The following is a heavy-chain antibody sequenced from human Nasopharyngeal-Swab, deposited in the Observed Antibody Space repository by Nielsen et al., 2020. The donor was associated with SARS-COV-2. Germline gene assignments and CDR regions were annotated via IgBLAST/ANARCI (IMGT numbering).Heavy chain of an antibody. Sequence: GESLKISCKGSGYSFTSYWISWVRQMPGKGLEWMGRIDPSDSYTNSSPSFQGHVTISADKSISTAYLQWSSLKASDTAMYYCASLGNDAFDIWGQGTMVTVSS. V-gene: IGHV5-10-1*01. CDR2: IDPSDSYT. CDR3: ASLGNDAFDI. J-gene: IGHJ3*02. CDR1: GYSFTSYW.